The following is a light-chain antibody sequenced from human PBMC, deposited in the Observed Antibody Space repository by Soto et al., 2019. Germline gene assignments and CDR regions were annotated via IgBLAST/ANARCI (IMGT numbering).Light chain of an antibody. CDR2: FAT. CDR3: QHHHNWPPYT. V-gene: IGKV3D-15*01. CDR1: QNVDFD. Sequence: DIVMTQSPATLSVSPGEGVTLSCRASQNVDFDLAWYQQRPGQAPRLLIYFATTRAAGIPPRFRGSGFGTDFALTISNVQSEDFALYYCQHHHNWPPYTFGQGTTVEI. J-gene: IGKJ2*01.